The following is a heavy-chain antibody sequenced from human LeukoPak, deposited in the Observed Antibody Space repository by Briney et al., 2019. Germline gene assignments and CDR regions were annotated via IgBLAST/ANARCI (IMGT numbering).Heavy chain of an antibody. D-gene: IGHD6-19*01. CDR2: IIPIFGTA. CDR1: GGTFSSYA. J-gene: IGHJ5*02. CDR3: ARDGSIAVAGTRGVWFDP. V-gene: IGHV1-69*13. Sequence: SVKVSCKASGGTFSSYAISWVRQAPGQGLEWMGGIIPIFGTANYAQKFQGRVTITADESTGTAYMELSSLRSEDTAVYYCARDGSIAVAGTRGVWFDPWGQGTLVTVSS.